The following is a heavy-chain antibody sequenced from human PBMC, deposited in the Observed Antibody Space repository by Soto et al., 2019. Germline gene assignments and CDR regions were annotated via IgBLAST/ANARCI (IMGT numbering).Heavy chain of an antibody. CDR1: GFTFSEYA. CDR3: ARGDRGGSGSPASYYFSGLDV. Sequence: EVKVLESGGDLVQPGGSLRLSCVASGFTFSEYAMTWVRQAPGKGLDWVSSVSANGDITYYADSVKGRFTISRDNFNNTLLLQMNSLRAEDTALYYRARGDRGGSGSPASYYFSGLDVWGQGTTVIVSS. CDR2: VSANGDIT. V-gene: IGHV3-23*01. D-gene: IGHD3-10*01. J-gene: IGHJ6*02.